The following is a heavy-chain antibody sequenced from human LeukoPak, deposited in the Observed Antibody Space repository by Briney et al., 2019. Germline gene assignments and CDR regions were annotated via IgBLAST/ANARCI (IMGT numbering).Heavy chain of an antibody. Sequence: PGESLKISCKGSGYSFTSYWIGWVRQMPGKGLEWMGIIYPGDSDTRYSPSFQGQVTISADKSISTAYLQWSSLKASDTAMYYCARPRSSWSKGGGYNWFDPWGQGTLVTVSS. CDR1: GYSFTSYW. V-gene: IGHV5-51*01. D-gene: IGHD6-13*01. CDR3: ARPRSSWSKGGGYNWFDP. J-gene: IGHJ5*02. CDR2: IYPGDSDT.